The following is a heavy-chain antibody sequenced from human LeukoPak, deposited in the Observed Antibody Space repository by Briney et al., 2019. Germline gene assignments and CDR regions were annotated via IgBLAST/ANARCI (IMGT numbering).Heavy chain of an antibody. D-gene: IGHD6-13*01. Sequence: GGSLRLSCAASGFIFSDYNMHWVRQVPGKGLESVSYISSSGNIIYYADSMQGRFTISRDNAQNSLYLQMNSLRAEDTAVYYCATFRNSWYVPEFDFWGQGTLVTVSS. J-gene: IGHJ4*02. CDR1: GFIFSDYN. V-gene: IGHV3-48*01. CDR2: ISSSGNII. CDR3: ATFRNSWYVPEFDF.